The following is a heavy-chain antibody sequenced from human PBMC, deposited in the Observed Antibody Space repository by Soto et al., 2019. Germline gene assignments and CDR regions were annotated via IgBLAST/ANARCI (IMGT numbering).Heavy chain of an antibody. J-gene: IGHJ4*02. D-gene: IGHD5-18*01. CDR1: GGTFSSYA. V-gene: IGHV1-69*06. Sequence: SVKVSCKASGGTFSSYAISWVRQAPGQGLEWMGGIIPTFGTANYAQKFQGRVTITADKSTSTAYMELSSLRSEDTAVYYCARDLIGYSYVLDYWGQGTLVTV. CDR2: IIPTFGTA. CDR3: ARDLIGYSYVLDY.